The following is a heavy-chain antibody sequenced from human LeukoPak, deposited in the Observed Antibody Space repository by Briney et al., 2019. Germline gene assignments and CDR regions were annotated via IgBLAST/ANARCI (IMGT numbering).Heavy chain of an antibody. D-gene: IGHD3-22*01. J-gene: IGHJ4*02. CDR3: AKDKYYYDSSGYYDY. CDR2: IWYDGSNK. Sequence: QSGGSLRLSCAASGFTFSSYGMHWVRQAPGKGLEWVAVIWYDGSNKYYADSVKGRFTISRDSSKNTLYLQMNSLRAEDTAVYYCAKDKYYYDSSGYYDYWGQGTLVTVSS. V-gene: IGHV3-33*06. CDR1: GFTFSSYG.